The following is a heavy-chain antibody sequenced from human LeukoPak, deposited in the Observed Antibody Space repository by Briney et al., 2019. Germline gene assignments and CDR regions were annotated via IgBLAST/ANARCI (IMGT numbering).Heavy chain of an antibody. Sequence: PGRSLRLSCAAAGFTFSSYGMHWVRQAPGKGLERVAVIWYDGSNKYYADSVKGRFTISRDNSKNTLYLQMNSLRAEDTAVYYCARGLDSSNGMDVWGKGTTVTVSS. V-gene: IGHV3-33*01. CDR1: GFTFSSYG. CDR2: IWYDGSNK. CDR3: ARGLDSSNGMDV. J-gene: IGHJ6*04. D-gene: IGHD2-2*03.